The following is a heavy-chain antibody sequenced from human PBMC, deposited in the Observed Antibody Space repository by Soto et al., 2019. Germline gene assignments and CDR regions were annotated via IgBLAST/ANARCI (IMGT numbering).Heavy chain of an antibody. CDR3: AHHIPYGAYTPGFDP. D-gene: IGHD4-17*01. V-gene: IGHV5-51*01. CDR2: IYPDDSDT. Sequence: GESLKISCKGSGYSFFGYWIGWVRQMPGKGLEWMGIIYPDDSDTRYSPPFQGHVTISADKSISTAYLQWSSLKASDTATYYCAHHIPYGAYTPGFDPWGQGTLVTVSS. CDR1: GYSFFGYW. J-gene: IGHJ5*02.